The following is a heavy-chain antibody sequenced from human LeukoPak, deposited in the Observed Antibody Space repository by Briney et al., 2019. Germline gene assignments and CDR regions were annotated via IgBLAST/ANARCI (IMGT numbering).Heavy chain of an antibody. J-gene: IGHJ4*02. CDR1: GYSISSGYY. CDR3: ARYRSGYPDTLDY. Sequence: PSETMSLTCAVSGYSISSGYYWGWIRQPPGKGLEWIGSIYHSGSTYYNPSLKSRVTISVDTSKNQFSLKLSSFTAADTAVYYCARYRSGYPDTLDYWGQGNMVTVSS. D-gene: IGHD3-3*01. V-gene: IGHV4-38-2*01. CDR2: IYHSGST.